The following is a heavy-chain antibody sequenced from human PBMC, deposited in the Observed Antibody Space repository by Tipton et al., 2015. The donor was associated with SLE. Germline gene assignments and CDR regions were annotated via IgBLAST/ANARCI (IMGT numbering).Heavy chain of an antibody. V-gene: IGHV3-13*01. J-gene: IGHJ4*02. Sequence: GSLRLSCAASGFTLSNYDMHWVREGTGKGLEWVSGIGTGGDTKYAGSVKGRFTISRENAKKTLYLEMNSLRVEDTAVYYCARVRSGYESVGFDYWGRGTPVTVSS. CDR3: ARVRSGYESVGFDY. CDR2: IGTGGDT. CDR1: GFTLSNYD. D-gene: IGHD3-3*01.